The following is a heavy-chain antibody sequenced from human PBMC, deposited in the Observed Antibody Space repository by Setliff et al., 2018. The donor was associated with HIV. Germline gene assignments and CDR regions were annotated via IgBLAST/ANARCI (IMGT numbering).Heavy chain of an antibody. D-gene: IGHD3-22*01. CDR1: GGSFSGYY. V-gene: IGHV4-34*01. Sequence: PSETLSLTCAVYGGSFSGYYWSWIRQPPGKGLEWIEEINHSGSTNYNPSLKSRVTISVDTSKNQFSLKLSSVTAADTAVYYCARAYYYDSSGDAFDIWGQGTMVTVSS. J-gene: IGHJ3*02. CDR3: ARAYYYDSSGDAFDI. CDR2: INHSGST.